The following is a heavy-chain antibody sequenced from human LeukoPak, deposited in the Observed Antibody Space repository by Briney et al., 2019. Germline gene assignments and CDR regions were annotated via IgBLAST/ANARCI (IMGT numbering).Heavy chain of an antibody. V-gene: IGHV4-39*01. D-gene: IGHD1-26*01. J-gene: IGHJ4*02. CDR1: GGSISSSISY. CDR2: IYYSGST. CDR3: ARLVGAATDPFDY. Sequence: SETLSLTCTVSGGSISSSISYWGWIRQPPGKGLEWIGTIYYSGSTYYNPSLQSRVTISADTSKNQFSLELSSVTAADTAVYYCARLVGAATDPFDYWGQGTLVTVSS.